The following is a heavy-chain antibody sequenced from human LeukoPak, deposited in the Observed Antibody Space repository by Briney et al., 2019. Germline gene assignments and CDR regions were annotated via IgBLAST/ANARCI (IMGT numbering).Heavy chain of an antibody. CDR2: IIPIFGTA. CDR1: GGTFSSYA. J-gene: IGHJ6*04. D-gene: IGHD2-15*01. Sequence: SVTVSCKASGGTFSSYAISWVRQAPGQGLEWMGGIIPIFGTANYAQKFQGRVTITADKSTSTAYMELGSLRSEDTAVYYCARGVVAATLMEYYYYGMDVWGKGTTVTVSS. CDR3: ARGVVAATLMEYYYYGMDV. V-gene: IGHV1-69*06.